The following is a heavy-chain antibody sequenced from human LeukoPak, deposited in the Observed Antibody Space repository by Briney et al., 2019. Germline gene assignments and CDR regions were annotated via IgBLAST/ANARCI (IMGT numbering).Heavy chain of an antibody. J-gene: IGHJ5*02. V-gene: IGHV3-74*01. CDR1: GFTFSGYW. CDR2: ISTDGSST. D-gene: IGHD6-13*01. CDR3: ARAGGHSSPAGS. Sequence: GGSLRLSCAASGFTFSGYWMHWVRQAPGKGLVWVSRISTDGSSTTYADSVKGRFTISRDNAKNTLYLQMNSLRAEDTAVYYCARAGGHSSPAGSWGQGTLVTVSS.